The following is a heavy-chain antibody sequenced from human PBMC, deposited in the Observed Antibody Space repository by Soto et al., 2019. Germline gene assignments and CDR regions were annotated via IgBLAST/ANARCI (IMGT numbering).Heavy chain of an antibody. CDR3: AGGRNGYSSEYNWFDP. V-gene: IGHV4-4*02. CDR2: FYHSGST. J-gene: IGHJ5*02. D-gene: IGHD6-19*01. Sequence: PSETLYITCAVSGRSISSSNWWSWVRQSPGKGLEWIGEFYHSGSTNYNPSLKSRVTISVDKSKNQFSLKLSSVTAADTAVYYCAGGRNGYSSEYNWFDPWGQG. CDR1: GRSISSSNW.